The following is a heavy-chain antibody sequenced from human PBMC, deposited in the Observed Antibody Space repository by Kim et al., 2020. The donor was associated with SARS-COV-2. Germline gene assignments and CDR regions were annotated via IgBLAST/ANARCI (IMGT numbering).Heavy chain of an antibody. CDR2: IYYSGST. V-gene: IGHV4-31*03. CDR1: GGSISSGGYY. D-gene: IGHD6-6*01. CDR3: ARDSSSSGNWFDP. Sequence: LSLTCTVSGGSISSGGYYWSWIRQHPGKGLEWIGYIYYSGSTYYNPSLKSRVTISVDTSKNQFSLKLSSVTAADTAVYYCARDSSSSGNWFDPWGQGTLVTVSS. J-gene: IGHJ5*02.